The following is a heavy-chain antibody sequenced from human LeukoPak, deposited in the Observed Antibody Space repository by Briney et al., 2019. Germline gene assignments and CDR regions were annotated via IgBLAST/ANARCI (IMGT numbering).Heavy chain of an antibody. CDR2: IYTSGST. D-gene: IGHD6-13*01. J-gene: IGHJ4*02. Sequence: SHTLSLTCTVWGGSISSGSYYWSWIRQPAGKGLEWIERIYTSGSTNYNLSLKSRVTISVDTSKKQFSLKLSSVTAADTAVYYCARRGPMYSSSWSPLAKIDYWGQGTLVTVSS. V-gene: IGHV4-61*02. CDR3: ARRGPMYSSSWSPLAKIDY. CDR1: GGSISSGSYY.